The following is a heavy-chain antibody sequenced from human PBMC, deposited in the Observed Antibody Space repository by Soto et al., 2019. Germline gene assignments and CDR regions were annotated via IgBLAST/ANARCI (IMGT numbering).Heavy chain of an antibody. V-gene: IGHV2-26*01. J-gene: IGHJ4*02. CDR1: GFSLSIAGMG. CDR3: ALIPHRSGWEAVDY. D-gene: IGHD6-19*01. CDR2: IFSTDEK. Sequence: HVTLKESGPVLLQPTETLTLTCTVSGFSLSIAGMGVCWVRQPPGKALEWLAHIFSTDEKSYNTSLERRLTISTDSSRGQEVLTITNMDPLDTATYYCALIPHRSGWEAVDYWGQGTLVTGSS.